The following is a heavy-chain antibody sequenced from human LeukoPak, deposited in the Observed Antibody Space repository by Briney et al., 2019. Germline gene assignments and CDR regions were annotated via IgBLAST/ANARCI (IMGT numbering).Heavy chain of an antibody. V-gene: IGHV3-66*02. CDR1: GFTVSSNY. J-gene: IGHJ4*02. CDR3: TRGPGSTWYSDY. CDR2: IYSGDDT. Sequence: GGSLSHSCAASGFTVSSNYMNWVRQAPGKGLEWVSIIYSGDDTYYADSVKGRFTISRDNSKNTLYLQMNNLRADDTAVYYCTRGPGSTWYSDYWGQGTLVTVSS. D-gene: IGHD6-13*01.